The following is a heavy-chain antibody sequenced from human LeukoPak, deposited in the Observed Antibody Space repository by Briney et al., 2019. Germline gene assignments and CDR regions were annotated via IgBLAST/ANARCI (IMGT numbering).Heavy chain of an antibody. J-gene: IGHJ4*02. V-gene: IGHV1-2*02. CDR2: INPNSGGT. CDR3: AREFYGYSSGWYPAY. CDR1: GYTFTGYY. D-gene: IGHD6-19*01. Sequence: ASVTVSCRASGYTFTGYYMHWVRQAPGQGLEWMGWINPNSGGTNYAQKFQGRVTITRDTSISTAYMELSRLRSDDTAVYYCAREFYGYSSGWYPAYWGQGTLVTVSS.